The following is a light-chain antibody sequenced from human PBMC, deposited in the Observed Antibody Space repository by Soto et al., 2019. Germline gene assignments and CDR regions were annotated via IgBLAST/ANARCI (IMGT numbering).Light chain of an antibody. CDR1: SSNIGAGYD. CDR3: ATWDGSLPAEV. V-gene: IGLV1-51*01. Sequence: QSVLTQPPSVSGAPGQRVTISCTGSSSNIGAGYDVSWYQQLPGTAPKLLIYDNNKRPSGIPDRFSGSKSGTSGTLDITGLQTGDEADYYCATWDGSLPAEVFGGGTKLTVL. J-gene: IGLJ2*01. CDR2: DNN.